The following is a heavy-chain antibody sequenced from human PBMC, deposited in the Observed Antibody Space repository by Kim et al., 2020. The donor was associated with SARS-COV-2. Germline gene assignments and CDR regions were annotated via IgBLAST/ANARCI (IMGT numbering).Heavy chain of an antibody. CDR2: INPNSGNT. CDR3: ARGLYTYSSSWMDY. D-gene: IGHD6-13*01. J-gene: IGHJ4*02. V-gene: IGHV1-8*01. CDR1: GYTFTSYD. Sequence: ASVKVSCKASGYTFTSYDINWVRQAPGQGLEWMGWINPNSGNTGYAEKLQGRVTMTRNTSISTAYMELSSLRSEDTAAYYCARGLYTYSSSWMDYWGQGT.